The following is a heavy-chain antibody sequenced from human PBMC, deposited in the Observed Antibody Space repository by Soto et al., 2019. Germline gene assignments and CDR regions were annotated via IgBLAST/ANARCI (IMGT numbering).Heavy chain of an antibody. D-gene: IGHD6-19*01. J-gene: IGHJ4*02. CDR1: GFTFSTYG. CDR3: AKDRVGSGWMNYFDS. V-gene: IGHV3-23*01. Sequence: EVQLLESGGGLVQPGGSLRLSCVASGFTFSTYGMSWVRQAPGKGLEWVSAIGGSVGSTYYADSVKGRFTVSRDNSKNALYLQMNGLRAEDTATSYCAKDRVGSGWMNYFDSWGQGILLTVSS. CDR2: IGGSVGST.